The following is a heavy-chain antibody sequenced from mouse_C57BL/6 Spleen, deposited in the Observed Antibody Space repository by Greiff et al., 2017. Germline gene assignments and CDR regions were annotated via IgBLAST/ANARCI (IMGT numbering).Heavy chain of an antibody. CDR1: GFNIKDYY. D-gene: IGHD1-1*01. J-gene: IGHJ4*01. Sequence: EVQLQQSGAELVKPGASVKLSCTASGFNIKDYYMHWVKQRTEQGLEWIGRIDPEDGETKYAPKFQGKATITADTPPNTAYLQLSRLTSEATAVYYCARDYYGSSYAMDYWGQGTSVTVSS. CDR3: ARDYYGSSYAMDY. V-gene: IGHV14-2*01. CDR2: IDPEDGET.